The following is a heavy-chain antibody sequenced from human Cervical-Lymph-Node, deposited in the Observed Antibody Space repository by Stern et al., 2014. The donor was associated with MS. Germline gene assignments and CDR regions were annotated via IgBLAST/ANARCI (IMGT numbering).Heavy chain of an antibody. D-gene: IGHD1-20*01. J-gene: IGHJ6*02. Sequence: EVQLVESGGGFVQPGGSLRLSCAASGFTFRSYWMHWVRQAPGTGLVWVSRINSDGSSTSYADSVKGRFTSSRDNAKNTLYLQMNSLRAEDTAVYYCARGGITGTSLDVWGQGTTVTVSS. V-gene: IGHV3-74*01. CDR3: ARGGITGTSLDV. CDR1: GFTFRSYW. CDR2: INSDGSST.